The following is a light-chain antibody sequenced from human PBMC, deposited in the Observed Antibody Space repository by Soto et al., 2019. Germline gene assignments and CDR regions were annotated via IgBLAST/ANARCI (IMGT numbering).Light chain of an antibody. Sequence: QSVLTQPASVSGSPGQSITISCTGTSSDVGGYNYVSWYQQHPGKAPKLMIYDVSNRPSGVSNRFSGSKSGNTASLTISGLQAEDEADYYCRSYTSSSIIYVFGTGTKVTVL. J-gene: IGLJ1*01. CDR2: DVS. CDR1: SSDVGGYNY. V-gene: IGLV2-14*01. CDR3: RSYTSSSIIYV.